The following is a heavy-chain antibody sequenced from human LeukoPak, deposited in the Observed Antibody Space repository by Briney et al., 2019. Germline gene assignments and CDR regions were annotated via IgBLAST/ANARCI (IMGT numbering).Heavy chain of an antibody. CDR2: IYTSGST. V-gene: IGHV4-4*07. CDR3: ARVGFFGPSSWYFDY. D-gene: IGHD6-13*01. CDR1: GGSISSYY. Sequence: PSETLSLTCTASGGSISSYYWSWIRQHGGKGLEWIGRIYTSGSTNYNPSLKSRVTMSVDTSKNQFSLKLSSVTAADTAVYYCARVGFFGPSSWYFDYWGQGTLVTVSS. J-gene: IGHJ4*02.